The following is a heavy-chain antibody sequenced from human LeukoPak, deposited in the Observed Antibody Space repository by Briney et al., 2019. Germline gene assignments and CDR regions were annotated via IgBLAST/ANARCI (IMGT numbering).Heavy chain of an antibody. J-gene: IGHJ4*02. V-gene: IGHV3-7*01. CDR3: ARMRNGWPDY. CDR2: IKQDGSDK. Sequence: GGSLRLSCAASGFTFSSYSMNWVRQAPGKGLEWVANIKQDGSDKNYVDSVKGRFTISRDNAKNSLYLQMNSLRPEDTAVYYCARMRNGWPDYWGQGTLVTVSS. D-gene: IGHD6-19*01. CDR1: GFTFSSYS.